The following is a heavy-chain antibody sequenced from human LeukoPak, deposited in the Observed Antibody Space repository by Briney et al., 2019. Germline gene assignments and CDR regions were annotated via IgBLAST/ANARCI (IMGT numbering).Heavy chain of an antibody. Sequence: ASVKVSCKASGYTFTDYDLNWVRQATGQGPEWIGWMNPKSGNTGYAQKFQGRVTLTRSTSISTAYMELRSLTSEDTAVYYCARDYGGNSGWFDPWGQGTLVAVSS. V-gene: IGHV1-8*01. D-gene: IGHD4-23*01. CDR3: ARDYGGNSGWFDP. CDR1: GYTFTDYD. CDR2: MNPKSGNT. J-gene: IGHJ5*02.